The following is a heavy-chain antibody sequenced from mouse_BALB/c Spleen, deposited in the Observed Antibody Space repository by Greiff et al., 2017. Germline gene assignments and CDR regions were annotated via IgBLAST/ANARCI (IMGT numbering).Heavy chain of an antibody. J-gene: IGHJ4*01. CDR1: GFSLTSYG. Sequence: VQLQQSGPSLVQPSQSLPITCTVSGFSLTSYGVHWVRQSPGKGLEWLGVIWSGGSTDYNAAFISRLSISKDNSKGQVFFKMNSLQANDTAIYYCARRAAYSGAMDYWGQGTSVTVSS. CDR3: ARRAAYSGAMDY. V-gene: IGHV2-2*02. D-gene: IGHD2-10*01. CDR2: IWSGGST.